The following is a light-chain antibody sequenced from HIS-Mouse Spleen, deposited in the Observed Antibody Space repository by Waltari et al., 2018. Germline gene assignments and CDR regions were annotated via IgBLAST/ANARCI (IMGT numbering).Light chain of an antibody. V-gene: IGLV2-23*01. CDR3: CSYAGSSTYVV. CDR1: CSDVGSYNL. CDR2: EGS. Sequence: QSALNQPASVSGSPGQSITISCTGTCSDVGSYNLVSWYQQHPGKASKLMSYEGSKRPSGVSNRFSSSKSGNTASLTISGLQAEDEANYYCCSYAGSSTYVVFGGGTQLTVL. J-gene: IGLJ2*01.